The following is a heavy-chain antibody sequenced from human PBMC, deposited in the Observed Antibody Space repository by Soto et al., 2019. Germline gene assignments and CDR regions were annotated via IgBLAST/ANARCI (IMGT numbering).Heavy chain of an antibody. V-gene: IGHV1-3*01. CDR1: GYTFTSYA. D-gene: IGHD2-2*01. Sequence: ASVKVSCKASGYTFTSYAMHWVRQAPGQRLEWMGWINAGNGNKKYSQKIKGRVTITRDTSASTAYKELSILRSEDTAVYYCARSPSLFIDYWGQGTLVTVSS. CDR2: INAGNGNK. CDR3: ARSPSLFIDY. J-gene: IGHJ4*02.